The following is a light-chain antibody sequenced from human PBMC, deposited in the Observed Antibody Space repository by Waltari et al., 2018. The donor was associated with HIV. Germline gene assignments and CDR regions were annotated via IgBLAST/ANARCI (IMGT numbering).Light chain of an antibody. CDR2: GAA. V-gene: IGKV3-20*01. CDR1: QSASSSY. J-gene: IGKJ2*01. CDR3: QHFDTSLPKYT. Sequence: VLTQSPGTLSLSLGERDTLSCSASQSASSSYFAWYQPRPGQASRLLIYGAASMAAGIPDRFTGSGSGTDFTLTISRLEPEDFAVYYCQHFDTSLPKYTFGQGTKLEIK.